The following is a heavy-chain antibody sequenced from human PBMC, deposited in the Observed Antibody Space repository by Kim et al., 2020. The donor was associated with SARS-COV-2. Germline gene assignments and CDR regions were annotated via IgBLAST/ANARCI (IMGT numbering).Heavy chain of an antibody. Sequence: ASVKVSCKASGYTFTSYDINWVRQATGQGLEWMGWMNPNSGNTGYAQKFQGRVTMTRNTSISTAYMELSSLRSEDTAVYYCARTDPGYYDSSGYSGPWGQGTLVTVSS. CDR1: GYTFTSYD. V-gene: IGHV1-8*01. D-gene: IGHD3-22*01. CDR2: MNPNSGNT. J-gene: IGHJ5*02. CDR3: ARTDPGYYDSSGYSGP.